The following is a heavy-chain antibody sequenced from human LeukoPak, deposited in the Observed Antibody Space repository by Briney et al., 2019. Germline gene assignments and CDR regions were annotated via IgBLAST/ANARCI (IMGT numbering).Heavy chain of an antibody. CDR3: AKADGWSPDDAFDI. J-gene: IGHJ3*02. Sequence: GGSLRLSCAASGFTFSSYGMHWVRQGPGKGLEWVAVISYDGSNKYYADSVKGRFTISRDNSKNTLYLQMNSLRAEDTAVYYCAKADGWSPDDAFDIWGQGTMVTVSS. CDR2: ISYDGSNK. D-gene: IGHD6-19*01. CDR1: GFTFSSYG. V-gene: IGHV3-30*18.